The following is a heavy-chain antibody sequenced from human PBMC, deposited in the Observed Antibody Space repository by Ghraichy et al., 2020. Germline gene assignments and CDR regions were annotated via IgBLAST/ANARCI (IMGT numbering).Heavy chain of an antibody. D-gene: IGHD2-21*02. CDR3: AGGWQSGTAPGSYMDV. CDR2: IRHSGIT. V-gene: IGHV4-34*01. Sequence: SETLSLTCAVSAGSFTYYPWTWVRQSPEKGLEWIGDIRHSGITSHNPSLKSRVPISIDMSQNQFSLKMTSVTAAATAVYYCAGGWQSGTAPGSYMDVWGGGTTVTVSS. J-gene: IGHJ6*03. CDR1: AGSFTYYP.